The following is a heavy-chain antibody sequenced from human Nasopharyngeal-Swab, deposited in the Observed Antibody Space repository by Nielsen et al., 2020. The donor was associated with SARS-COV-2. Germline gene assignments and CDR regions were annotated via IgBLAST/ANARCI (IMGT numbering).Heavy chain of an antibody. CDR3: ARVSGYSGYDFYNWFDP. Sequence: GESLKISCAASGFTFSSYEMNWVRQAPGKGLEWVSYISSSGSTIYYADSVKGRFTISRDNAKNSLYLQMNSLRAEDTAVYYCARVSGYSGYDFYNWFDPWGQGTLVTASS. V-gene: IGHV3-48*03. J-gene: IGHJ5*02. CDR2: ISSSGSTI. CDR1: GFTFSSYE. D-gene: IGHD5-12*01.